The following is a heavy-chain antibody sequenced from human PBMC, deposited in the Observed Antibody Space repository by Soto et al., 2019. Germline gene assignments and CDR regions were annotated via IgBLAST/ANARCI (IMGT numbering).Heavy chain of an antibody. Sequence: SETLSLTCTVSGGSISSYYWSWIRQPPGKGLEWIGYIYYSGSTNYNPSLKSRVTISVDTSKNQFSLKLSSVTAADTAVYYCARERLDYGDYGGAFDYWGQGTLVTVSS. J-gene: IGHJ4*02. CDR1: GGSISSYY. V-gene: IGHV4-59*01. D-gene: IGHD4-17*01. CDR2: IYYSGST. CDR3: ARERLDYGDYGGAFDY.